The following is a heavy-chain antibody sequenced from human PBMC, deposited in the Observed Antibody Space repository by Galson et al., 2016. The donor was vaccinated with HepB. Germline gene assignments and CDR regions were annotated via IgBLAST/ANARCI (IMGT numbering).Heavy chain of an antibody. V-gene: IGHV3-23*03. Sequence: SLRLSCAASGFTFVNYAMTWVRQAPGKGLEWVSTVEKDGSYTYYADSVQGRFTISRDNSKNTLYLHMNSLRAEDTAVYYCAKEVGSLIEGGYNDYWGQGTLVTVSS. CDR3: AKEVGSLIEGGYNDY. D-gene: IGHD3-10*01. CDR1: GFTFVNYA. CDR2: VEKDGSYT. J-gene: IGHJ4*02.